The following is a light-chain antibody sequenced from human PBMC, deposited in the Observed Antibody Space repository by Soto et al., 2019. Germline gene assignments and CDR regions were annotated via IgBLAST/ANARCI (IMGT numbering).Light chain of an antibody. CDR1: QDISDH. CDR3: QKLVSSPWT. CDR2: SAS. Sequence: DIQMTQSPSSLSASIGDRVTVSCRASQDISDHVAWYQQKPGKPPKLLIYSASTLYSGVPSRFSGSGSGTNFTLTIGSVQPEDFATYYCQKLVSSPWTFGQGTKVDIK. V-gene: IGKV1-27*01. J-gene: IGKJ1*01.